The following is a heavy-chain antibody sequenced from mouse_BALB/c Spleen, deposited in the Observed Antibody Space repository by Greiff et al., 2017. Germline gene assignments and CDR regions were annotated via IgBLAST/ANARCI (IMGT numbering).Heavy chain of an antibody. CDR1: GFSLTSYG. CDR3: ASPGGDDYGGAMEN. Sequence: QVQLKQSGPGLVQPSQSLSITCTVSGFSLTSYGVHWVRQSPGKGLEWLGVIWSGGSTDYNAAFISRLSISKDNSKSQVFFKMNSLQANETAIYYCASPGGDDYGGAMENWGEGASDTASS. J-gene: IGHJ4*01. CDR2: IWSGGST. V-gene: IGHV2-2*02. D-gene: IGHD2-4*01.